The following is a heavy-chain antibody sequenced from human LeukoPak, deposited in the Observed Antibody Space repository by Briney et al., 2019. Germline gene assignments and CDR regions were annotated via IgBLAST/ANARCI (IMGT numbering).Heavy chain of an antibody. CDR1: GFTFSSYG. CDR2: IWYDGSNK. Sequence: QSGGSLRLSCAASGFTFSSYGMHWVRQAPGKGLEWVAVIWYDGSNKYYADSVKGRFTISRDNSKNTLYLQMNSLRAEDTAVYYCARDLSPGPYCSSTSCYTPFDYWGQGTLVTVSS. J-gene: IGHJ4*02. D-gene: IGHD2-2*02. V-gene: IGHV3-33*01. CDR3: ARDLSPGPYCSSTSCYTPFDY.